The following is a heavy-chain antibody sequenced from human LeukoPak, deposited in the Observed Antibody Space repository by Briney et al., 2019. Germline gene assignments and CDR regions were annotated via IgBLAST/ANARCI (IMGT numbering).Heavy chain of an antibody. D-gene: IGHD5-18*01. V-gene: IGHV1-46*01. CDR1: GNTFTGYY. CDR2: IKPSGAST. CDR3: ARGYNYGSDY. Sequence: ASVKASCKASGNTFTGYYMHWVRQAPGQGLEWMGIIKPSGASTSNAQKFQGRVTMTRDTSTSTVYMELSSLRSEDTAVYYCARGYNYGSDYWGQGTLVTVSS. J-gene: IGHJ4*02.